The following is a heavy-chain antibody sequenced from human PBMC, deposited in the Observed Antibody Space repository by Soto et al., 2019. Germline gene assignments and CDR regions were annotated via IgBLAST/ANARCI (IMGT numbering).Heavy chain of an antibody. CDR3: ARRVYYDSYGDQGTACDF. CDR2: ISYDGSKK. D-gene: IGHD3-22*01. J-gene: IGHJ3*01. V-gene: IGHV3-30-3*01. Sequence: QVQLVESGGGVVQPGRSLRLSCAASGFTFSSYAMHWVRQAPGRGLEWVAVISYDGSKKHYADSVKGRFTSSRDNSKNTLQVQMNSLTPDDTAVYYCARRVYYDSYGDQGTACDFWGQGTMVTVSS. CDR1: GFTFSSYA.